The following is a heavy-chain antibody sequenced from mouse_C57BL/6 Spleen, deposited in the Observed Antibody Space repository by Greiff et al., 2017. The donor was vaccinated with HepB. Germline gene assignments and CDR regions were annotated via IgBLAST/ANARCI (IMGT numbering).Heavy chain of an antibody. CDR3: APSTMVTTGDYYAMDY. CDR2: IYPGDGDT. V-gene: IGHV1-82*01. Sequence: QVQLQQSGPELVKPGASVKISCKASGYAFSSSWMNWVKQRPGKGLEWIGRIYPGDGDTNYNGKFKGKATLTADKSSSTAYMQLSSLTSEDSAVYFCAPSTMVTTGDYYAMDYWGQGTSVTVSS. J-gene: IGHJ4*01. D-gene: IGHD2-2*01. CDR1: GYAFSSSW.